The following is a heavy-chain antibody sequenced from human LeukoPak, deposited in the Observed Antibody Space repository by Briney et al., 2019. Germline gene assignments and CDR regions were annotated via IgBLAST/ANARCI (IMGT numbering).Heavy chain of an antibody. Sequence: SETLSLTCTVSGDSISSSIYYWGWIRQPPGKGLEWIGCIYYNGYTYYTSSLKSRVTIFVNTSKNQFSLKLISVSAADTAVYYCARQGGDTMVRGVVRDWFDPWGQGTLVTVSS. CDR3: ARQGGDTMVRGVVRDWFDP. D-gene: IGHD3-10*01. CDR2: IYYNGYT. V-gene: IGHV4-39*01. J-gene: IGHJ5*02. CDR1: GDSISSSIYY.